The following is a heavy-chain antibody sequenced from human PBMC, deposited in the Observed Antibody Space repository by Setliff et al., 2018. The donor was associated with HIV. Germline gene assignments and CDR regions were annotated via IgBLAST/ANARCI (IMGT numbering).Heavy chain of an antibody. CDR1: GYIFSNYY. CDR2: INPSGAGT. J-gene: IGHJ4*02. D-gene: IGHD4-17*01. V-gene: IGHV1-46*01. Sequence: GASVKVSCKPSGYIFSNYYLHWVRQGPGQGLEWMGLINPSGAGTSYAQKFEGRATMTRDTSTDTVYMELSSLKSDDTAVYYCVRRESDYGTKAGFRYWGQGTLVTVSS. CDR3: VRRESDYGTKAGFRY.